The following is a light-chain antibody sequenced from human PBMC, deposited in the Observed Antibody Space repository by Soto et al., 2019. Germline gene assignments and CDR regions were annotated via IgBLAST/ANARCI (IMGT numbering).Light chain of an antibody. CDR1: QSVSSY. J-gene: IGKJ1*01. CDR2: GAS. Sequence: ERVMTQSPATLSVSPGERATLSCRASQSVSSYLAWYQHKPGQAPRLLIYGASTRATGLPASFSGSGSGTEFTLTISSLQSEDFAVYYCQQYDKWPGTFGQGTKVDIK. CDR3: QQYDKWPGT. V-gene: IGKV3-15*01.